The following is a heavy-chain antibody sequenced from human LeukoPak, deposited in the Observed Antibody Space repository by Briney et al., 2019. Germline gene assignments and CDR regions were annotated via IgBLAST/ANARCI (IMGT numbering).Heavy chain of an antibody. J-gene: IGHJ4*02. Sequence: GGSLRLSCAASGFTFSSYAMHWVRQAPGKGLEWVAVISYDGSNKYYADSVKGRFTISRDNSKNTLYLQMNSLRAEDTAVYYCARDRAVVAATTLDYWGQGTLVTVSS. D-gene: IGHD2-15*01. CDR3: ARDRAVVAATTLDY. V-gene: IGHV3-30-3*01. CDR2: ISYDGSNK. CDR1: GFTFSSYA.